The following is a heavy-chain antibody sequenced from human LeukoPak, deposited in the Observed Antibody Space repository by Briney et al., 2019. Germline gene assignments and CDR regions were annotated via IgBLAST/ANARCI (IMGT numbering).Heavy chain of an antibody. V-gene: IGHV4-59*01. D-gene: IGHD5-18*01. CDR2: IYYSGST. J-gene: IGHJ4*02. Sequence: SETLSLTCTVSGGSISSYYWSWIRQPPGKGLEWIGYIYYSGSTNYNPSLESRVTISVDTSKNQFSLQLSSVTAADTAVYYCASSVDSYGYDYWGQGTLVTVSS. CDR3: ASSVDSYGYDY. CDR1: GGSISSYY.